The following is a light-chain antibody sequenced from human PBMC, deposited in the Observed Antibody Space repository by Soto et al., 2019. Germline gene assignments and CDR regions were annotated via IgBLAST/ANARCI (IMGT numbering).Light chain of an antibody. CDR1: QSVTSNF. J-gene: IGKJ2*01. V-gene: IGKV3-20*01. Sequence: ENVLTQSPGTLSLSPGERATLSCRASQSVTSNFLAWYQQKPAQAPRLLIYGASTRAAGVPDRFSGSGSGTDFTLTITRLEPEDFEVYYCQQYGRSPLLYTFGQGTKLGVK. CDR2: GAS. CDR3: QQYGRSPLLYT.